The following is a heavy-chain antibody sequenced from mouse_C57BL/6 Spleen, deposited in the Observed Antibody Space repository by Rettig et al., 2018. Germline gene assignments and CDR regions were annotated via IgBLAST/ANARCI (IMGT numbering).Heavy chain of an antibody. J-gene: IGHJ3*01. CDR3: ASVYDGYAFAY. CDR2: IWGVGST. Sequence: GLEWLGVIWGVGSTNYNSALKSRLSISKDNSKSQVFLKMNSLQTDDTAMYYCASVYDGYAFAYWGQGTLVTVSA. D-gene: IGHD2-3*01. V-gene: IGHV2-6*01.